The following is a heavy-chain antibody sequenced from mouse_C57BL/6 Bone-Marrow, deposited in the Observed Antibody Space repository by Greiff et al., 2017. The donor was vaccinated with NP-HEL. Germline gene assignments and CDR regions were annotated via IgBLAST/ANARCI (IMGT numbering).Heavy chain of an antibody. D-gene: IGHD1-1*01. J-gene: IGHJ1*03. CDR1: GYTFTDYY. V-gene: IGHV1-26*01. CDR3: ARYYGSSTRYFDV. CDR2: INPNNGGT. Sequence: EVQLQQFGPELVKPGASVKISCKASGYTFTDYYMNWVKQSHGKSLEWIGDINPNNGGTSYNQKFKGKATLTVDKSSSTAYMELRSLTSEDSAVYYCARYYGSSTRYFDVWGTGTTVTVSS.